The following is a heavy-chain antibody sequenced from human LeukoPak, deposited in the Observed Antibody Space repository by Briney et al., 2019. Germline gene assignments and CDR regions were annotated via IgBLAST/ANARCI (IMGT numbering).Heavy chain of an antibody. J-gene: IGHJ4*02. CDR2: IYYSGTT. CDR1: GGSIRNGDYY. V-gene: IGHV4-30-4*01. CDR3: ARHYSSSWPLYYFDY. D-gene: IGHD6-13*01. Sequence: SSETLSLTCTVSGGSIRNGDYYWSWIRQPPGKGLECIGYIYYSGTTYYNPSLKSRVTISVDTSKNQFSLKLSSVTAADTAVYYCARHYSSSWPLYYFDYWGQGTLVTVSS.